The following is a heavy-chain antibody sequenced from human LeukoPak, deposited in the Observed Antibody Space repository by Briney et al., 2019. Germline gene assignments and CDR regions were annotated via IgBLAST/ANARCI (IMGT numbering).Heavy chain of an antibody. Sequence: GGSLRLSCAASGFTFSSCAMYWIRQAPGKGLEWVSVVCGGGDSTYYADSVKGRFTISRDNSKNTLYLQMNSLRAEDTAVYYCARYCSGSCYNGLDVWGQGTTVTVSS. D-gene: IGHD2-15*01. CDR3: ARYCSGSCYNGLDV. CDR2: VCGGGDST. V-gene: IGHV3-23*01. CDR1: GFTFSSCA. J-gene: IGHJ6*02.